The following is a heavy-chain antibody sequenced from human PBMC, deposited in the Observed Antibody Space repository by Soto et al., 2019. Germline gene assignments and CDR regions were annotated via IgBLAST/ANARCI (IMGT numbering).Heavy chain of an antibody. D-gene: IGHD2-8*01. J-gene: IGHJ3*02. CDR2: IGSTDI. CDR1: GFTFHIHA. V-gene: IGHV3-23*01. CDR3: AKDNFHGNGVFDAFDM. Sequence: PGGSLRLSCAAAGFTFHIHAMSWVRQAPGKGLEWVSTIGSTDIYYADSVKGRFTISRDNSKNMVFLQLNSLRAADTAIYYCAKDNFHGNGVFDAFDMWGQGTMVTVSS.